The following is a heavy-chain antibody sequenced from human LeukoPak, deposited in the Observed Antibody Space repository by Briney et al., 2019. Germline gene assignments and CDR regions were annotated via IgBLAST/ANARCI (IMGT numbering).Heavy chain of an antibody. D-gene: IGHD3-3*01. CDR1: GFTFDDYG. J-gene: IGHJ6*03. CDR2: INWNGGST. CDR3: ARKMRDFWSGYPYYYYYMDV. V-gene: IGHV3-20*04. Sequence: GGSLRLSCAASGFTFDDYGMSWVRQAPGKGLGWVSGINWNGGSTVYADSVKGRFTISRDNAKNSLYLQMNSLRGEDTALYYCARKMRDFWSGYPYYYYYMDVWGKGTTVTVSS.